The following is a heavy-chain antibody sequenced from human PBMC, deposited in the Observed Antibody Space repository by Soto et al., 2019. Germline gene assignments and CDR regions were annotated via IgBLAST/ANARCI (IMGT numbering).Heavy chain of an antibody. J-gene: IGHJ4*02. CDR3: ARGTRALITSFFAY. CDR2: VHESGST. V-gene: IGHV4-59*03. CDR1: GDAISNYY. D-gene: IGHD1-20*01. Sequence: SETLSLTCSVSGDAISNYYWSWIRQTPGRGLEWIGCVHESGSTDYNPPLRGRVIISLHTSKSQFSLSLRSATAADTATYYCARGTRALITSFFAYWGQGTPVTVSS.